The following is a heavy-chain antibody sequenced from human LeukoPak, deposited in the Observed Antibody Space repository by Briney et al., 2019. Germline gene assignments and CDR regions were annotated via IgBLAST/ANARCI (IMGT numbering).Heavy chain of an antibody. V-gene: IGHV3-30*02. J-gene: IGHJ1*01. CDR3: AKVTVASSGAAEYFQH. Sequence: PGGSLRLSCAASGFTFSSYGMHWVRQAPGKGLGWVAFIRYDGSNKYYADSVKGRFTISRDNSKNTLYLQMNSLRSDDTAVYYCAKVTVASSGAAEYFQHWGQGTLVTVSS. D-gene: IGHD6-19*01. CDR1: GFTFSSYG. CDR2: IRYDGSNK.